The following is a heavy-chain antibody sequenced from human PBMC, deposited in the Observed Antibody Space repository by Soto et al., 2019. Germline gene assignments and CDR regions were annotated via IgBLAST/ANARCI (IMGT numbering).Heavy chain of an antibody. J-gene: IGHJ4*02. Sequence: GGSLRLSCAASGFNFNTFGMHWVGQAPGKGLEGVAVLSYGGDYKYYADSVKGRFTVSRDISENTLYLQMNSLRAEDTAVYYCAKGGNTSFDYWGQGALVTVSS. CDR2: LSYGGDYK. V-gene: IGHV3-30*18. D-gene: IGHD2-2*01. CDR3: AKGGNTSFDY. CDR1: GFNFNTFG.